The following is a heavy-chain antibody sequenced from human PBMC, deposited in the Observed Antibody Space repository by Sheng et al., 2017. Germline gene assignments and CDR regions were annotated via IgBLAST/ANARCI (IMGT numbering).Heavy chain of an antibody. Sequence: EVQLLESGGGLVQPGGSLRLSCAASGFTFSSYAMSWVRQAPGKGLEWVSAISGSGGSTYYADSVKGRFTISRDNSKNTLYLQMNSLRAEDTAVYYCAKDGEGSYYDSSGYYSAGWFDPGAREPVVTVSS. CDR3: AKDGEGSYYDSSGYYSAGWFDP. CDR1: GFTFSSYA. V-gene: IGHV3-23*01. D-gene: IGHD3-22*01. CDR2: ISGSGGST. J-gene: IGHJ5*02.